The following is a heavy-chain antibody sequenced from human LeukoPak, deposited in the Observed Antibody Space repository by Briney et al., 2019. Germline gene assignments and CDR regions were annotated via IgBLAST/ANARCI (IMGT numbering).Heavy chain of an antibody. V-gene: IGHV1-2*02. CDR2: INPNSGGT. Sequence: ASVKVSCKASGGTFSSYAISWVRQAPGQGLEWMGWINPNSGGTNYAQKFQGRVTMTRDTSISTAYMELSRLRSDDTAVYYCAREDGYNHYYFDYWGQGTLVTVSS. J-gene: IGHJ4*02. CDR3: AREDGYNHYYFDY. D-gene: IGHD5-24*01. CDR1: GGTFSSYA.